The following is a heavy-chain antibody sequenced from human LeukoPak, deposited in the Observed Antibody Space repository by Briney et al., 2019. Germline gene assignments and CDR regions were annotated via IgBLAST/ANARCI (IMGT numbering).Heavy chain of an antibody. D-gene: IGHD5-18*01. J-gene: IGHJ4*02. V-gene: IGHV3-30-3*01. CDR1: GFTFSSYA. CDR3: ARDSGYPMIFRGYSYGFQPYYFDY. Sequence: GGSLRLSCAASGFTFSSYAMHWVRQAPGKGREWVAVISYDGSNKYYADSVKGRFTISRDNSKNTLYLQMNSLRAEDTAVYYCARDSGYPMIFRGYSYGFQPYYFDYWGQGTLVTVSS. CDR2: ISYDGSNK.